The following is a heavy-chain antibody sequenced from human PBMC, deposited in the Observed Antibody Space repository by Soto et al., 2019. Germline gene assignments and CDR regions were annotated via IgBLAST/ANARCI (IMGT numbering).Heavy chain of an antibody. CDR3: ATINWFDP. Sequence: QLQLQESGPGLVKPSETLSLTCTVSGGSISSRGYYWGWIRQPPGQGLEWIGTIYYSGSTYYNPSLKSRVTIPVDTSEIQFSLKLSSVTAADTAVYYCATINWFDPWGQGTLVTVSS. CDR2: IYYSGST. J-gene: IGHJ5*02. V-gene: IGHV4-39*01. CDR1: GGSISSRGYY.